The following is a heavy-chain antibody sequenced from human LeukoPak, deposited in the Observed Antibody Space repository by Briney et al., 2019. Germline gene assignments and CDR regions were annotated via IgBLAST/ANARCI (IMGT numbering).Heavy chain of an antibody. Sequence: SGGSLRLSCEVSGFTFSNSAMSWVRQAPGKGLEWVSGISISGGTTYYAASVKGRFTISRDNSKNTVYLPMNSLRGEDTAVYYCAKGPAKYSGYDYFEYWGQGTLVTVSS. J-gene: IGHJ4*02. CDR3: AKGPAKYSGYDYFEY. V-gene: IGHV3-23*01. D-gene: IGHD5-12*01. CDR1: GFTFSNSA. CDR2: ISISGGTT.